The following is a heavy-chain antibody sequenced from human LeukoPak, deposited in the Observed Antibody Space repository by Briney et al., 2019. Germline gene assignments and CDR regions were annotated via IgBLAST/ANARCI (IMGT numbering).Heavy chain of an antibody. V-gene: IGHV3-48*01. Sequence: GGSLRLSCAASGFTFSSYSMNWVRQAPGKGLEWVSYISSSSSTIYYADSVKGRFTISRDNAKNSLYLQMNSLRAEDTAVYYCARPLNENTVQGGYNWFDPWGQGTLVTVSS. D-gene: IGHD4-17*01. CDR3: ARPLNENTVQGGYNWFDP. CDR1: GFTFSSYS. J-gene: IGHJ5*02. CDR2: ISSSSSTI.